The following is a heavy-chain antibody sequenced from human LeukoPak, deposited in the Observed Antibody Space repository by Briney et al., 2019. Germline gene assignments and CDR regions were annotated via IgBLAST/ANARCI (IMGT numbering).Heavy chain of an antibody. CDR2: IRYDGSNK. D-gene: IGHD3-22*01. CDR3: AKYDSSGYYYYFDY. CDR1: GFTFSSYA. V-gene: IGHV3-30*02. Sequence: GGSLRLSCAASGFTFSSYAMSWVRQAPGKGLEWVAFIRYDGSNKYYADSVKGRFTISRDNSKNTLYLQMNSLRAEDSAVYYCAKYDSSGYYYYFDYWGQGTLVTVSS. J-gene: IGHJ4*02.